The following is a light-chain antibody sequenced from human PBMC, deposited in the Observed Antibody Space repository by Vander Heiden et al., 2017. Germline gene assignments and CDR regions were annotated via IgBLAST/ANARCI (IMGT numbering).Light chain of an antibody. CDR2: DDS. V-gene: IGLV3-21*02. Sequence: YVLTQPPSVSVAPGQTARITSGGHNIGAKNVHWYQQKPGQAPVLVVYDDSDRPSGMPERLSGANSGNTTTLTSSRGEAGDEADYYCQVGDSGRDHMVFGGGTKLTVL. CDR1: NIGAKN. CDR3: QVGDSGRDHMV. J-gene: IGLJ2*01.